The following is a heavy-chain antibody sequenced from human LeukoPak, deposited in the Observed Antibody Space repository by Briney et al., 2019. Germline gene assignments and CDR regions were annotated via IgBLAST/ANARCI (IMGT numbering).Heavy chain of an antibody. CDR3: AKDMGITMVRGVITAQPFDY. D-gene: IGHD3-10*01. CDR1: GFTFDDYA. Sequence: GRSLRLSCAASGFTFDDYAMHWVRQAPGKGLEWVSGISWNSGSIGYADSVKGRFTIPRDNAKNSLYLQMNSLRAEDTALYYCAKDMGITMVRGVITAQPFDYWGQGTLVTVSS. V-gene: IGHV3-9*01. J-gene: IGHJ4*02. CDR2: ISWNSGSI.